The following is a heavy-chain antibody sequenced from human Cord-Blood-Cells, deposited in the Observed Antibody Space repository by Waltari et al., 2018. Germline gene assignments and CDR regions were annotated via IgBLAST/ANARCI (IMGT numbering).Heavy chain of an antibody. CDR1: GFTVSSNY. Sequence: EVQLVESGGGLIQPGGSLRLSCAASGFTVSSNYMSWVRQAPGKGLEWVSVIYSGGNTYNADSVKGRFTISRDNSKNTLYLQMNSLSAEDTAVYYCARAVTSCYYFDYWGQGTLVTVSS. J-gene: IGHJ4*02. D-gene: IGHD2-2*01. V-gene: IGHV3-53*01. CDR2: IYSGGNT. CDR3: ARAVTSCYYFDY.